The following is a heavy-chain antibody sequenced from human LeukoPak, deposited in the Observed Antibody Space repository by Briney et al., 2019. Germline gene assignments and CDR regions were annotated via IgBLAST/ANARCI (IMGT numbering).Heavy chain of an antibody. V-gene: IGHV3-23*01. D-gene: IGHD3-3*01. CDR3: ATDYYDFWSGYYGY. Sequence: PGGSLRLSCAASGFTFSSYAMSWVRQAPGKGLEWVSAISGSGGSTYYADSVKGRFTISRDNSKNTLYLQMNSLRAEDTAVYYCATDYYDFWSGYYGYWGQGTLVTVSS. J-gene: IGHJ4*02. CDR1: GFTFSSYA. CDR2: ISGSGGST.